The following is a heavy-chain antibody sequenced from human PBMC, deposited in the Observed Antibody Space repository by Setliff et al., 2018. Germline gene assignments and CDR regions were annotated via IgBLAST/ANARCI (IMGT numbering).Heavy chain of an antibody. V-gene: IGHV4-34*01. CDR2: INHSGST. Sequence: SETLSLTCAVCGGSFSTYYWIWIRRPPGKGLEWIGEINHSGSTNYNPSLKSRVTISVDTSKNQFSLKLSSVTAADTALYYCTVYNTGSSKDHYWGQGTPVTVSS. CDR1: GGSFSTYY. CDR3: TVYNTGSSKDHY. J-gene: IGHJ4*02. D-gene: IGHD2-8*02.